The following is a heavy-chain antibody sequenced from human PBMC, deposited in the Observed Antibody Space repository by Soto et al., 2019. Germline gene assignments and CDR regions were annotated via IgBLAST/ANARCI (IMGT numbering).Heavy chain of an antibody. V-gene: IGHV4-31*02. J-gene: IGHJ4*02. CDR3: ARDQGEYCTNGVCYYFDY. CDR2: IYYSGST. Sequence: SETLSLTCTVSGGSISSGGYYWSWIRQHPGKGLEWIGYIYYSGSTYYNPSLKSRVTISVDTPKNQFSLKLSSVTAADTAVYYCARDQGEYCTNGVCYYFDYWGQGTLVTVSS. D-gene: IGHD2-8*01. CDR1: GGSISSGGYY.